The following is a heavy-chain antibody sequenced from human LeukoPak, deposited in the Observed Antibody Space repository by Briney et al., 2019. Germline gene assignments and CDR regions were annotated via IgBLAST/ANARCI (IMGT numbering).Heavy chain of an antibody. CDR3: ARVRPTAESAFDI. D-gene: IGHD4-17*01. Sequence: ASVTVSCRAPGGTFSSYAISWVRQAPGQGLEWMGGIIPIFGTANYAQKFQGRVTITADESTSTAYMELSSLRSEDTAVYYCARVRPTAESAFDIWGQGTMVTVSS. V-gene: IGHV1-69*13. J-gene: IGHJ3*02. CDR1: GGTFSSYA. CDR2: IIPIFGTA.